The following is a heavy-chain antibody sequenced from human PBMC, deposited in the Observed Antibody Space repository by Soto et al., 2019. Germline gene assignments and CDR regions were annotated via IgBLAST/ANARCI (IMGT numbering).Heavy chain of an antibody. CDR2: IWYDGSNK. CDR3: ARDLDDILTSNWFDP. J-gene: IGHJ5*02. CDR1: GFTFSSYG. Sequence: GGSLRLSCAASGFTFSSYGMHWVRQAPGKGLEWVAVIWYDGSNKYYADSVKGRFTISRDNSKNTLYLQMNSLRAEDTAVYYCARDLDDILTSNWFDPWGQGTLVTVSS. D-gene: IGHD3-9*01. V-gene: IGHV3-33*01.